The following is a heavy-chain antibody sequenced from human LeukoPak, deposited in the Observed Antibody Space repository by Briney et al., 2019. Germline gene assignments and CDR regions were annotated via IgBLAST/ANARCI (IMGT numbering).Heavy chain of an antibody. D-gene: IGHD5/OR15-5a*01. CDR3: TREGGSTDAGF. Sequence: GGSLILSCEASGFSFSASSMNWVRQAPGKGLEWVSSIFGDGPGLYYADSVKGRFTISRDNGKNSVYLEMNSLRDDDTAVYYCTREGGSTDAGFWGQGTLVTVSS. V-gene: IGHV3-21*06. CDR2: IFGDGPGL. CDR1: GFSFSASS. J-gene: IGHJ4*02.